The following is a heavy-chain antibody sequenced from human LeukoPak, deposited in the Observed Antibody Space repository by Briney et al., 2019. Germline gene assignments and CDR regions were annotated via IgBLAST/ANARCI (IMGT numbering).Heavy chain of an antibody. CDR1: GYTFTSYG. CDR2: ISAYNGNT. Sequence: ASVKVSCKASGYTFTSYGISWVRQAPGQGLEWMGWISAYNGNTNYAQKLQGRVTMTTDTSTSTVYMELRSLRSDDTAVYYCARDAYCSGGSCYSLPVDYWGQGTLVTVSS. CDR3: ARDAYCSGGSCYSLPVDY. V-gene: IGHV1-18*01. J-gene: IGHJ4*02. D-gene: IGHD2-15*01.